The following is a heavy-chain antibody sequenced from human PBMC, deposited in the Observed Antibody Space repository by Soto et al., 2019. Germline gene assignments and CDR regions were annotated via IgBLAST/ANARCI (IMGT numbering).Heavy chain of an antibody. CDR2: IYYSGST. CDR3: ARSLYSGSYTNWFDP. V-gene: IGHV4-59*01. CDR1: GGSISSYY. J-gene: IGHJ5*02. Sequence: NPSETLSLTCTVSGGSISSYYWSWIRQPPGKGLEYIGYIYYSGSTNYNPSLKSRVTISVDTSTTQFSLKLSSVTAADTAVYYCARSLYSGSYTNWFDPWGQGTLVTVSS. D-gene: IGHD1-26*01.